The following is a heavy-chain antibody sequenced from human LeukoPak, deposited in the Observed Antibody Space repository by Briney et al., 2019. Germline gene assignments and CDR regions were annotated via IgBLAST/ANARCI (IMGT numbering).Heavy chain of an antibody. CDR1: GFTFSSYS. J-gene: IGHJ4*02. CDR2: IKSDGITI. V-gene: IGHV3-74*01. Sequence: GGSLRLSCAASGFTFSSYSMNWVRQAPGKGLVWVSRIKSDGITITYADSVKGRFTISRDNAENTLYLQMNSLRAEDTAVYYCLRDLNWSLDQWGQGTLVTVSS. D-gene: IGHD1-20*01. CDR3: LRDLNWSLDQ.